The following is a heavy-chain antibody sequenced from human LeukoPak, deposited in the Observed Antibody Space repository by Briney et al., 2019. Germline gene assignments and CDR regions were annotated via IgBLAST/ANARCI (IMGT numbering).Heavy chain of an antibody. Sequence: GGSLRLSCAASGFTFSSYGMSWVRQAPGKGLEWVSAISGSGGSTYYADSVKGRFTISRDNSKNTLYLQMNSLRAEDTAVYYCAKDREAYSSGWSLFDYWGQGTLVTVSS. CDR1: GFTFSSYG. V-gene: IGHV3-23*01. CDR2: ISGSGGST. D-gene: IGHD6-19*01. J-gene: IGHJ4*02. CDR3: AKDREAYSSGWSLFDY.